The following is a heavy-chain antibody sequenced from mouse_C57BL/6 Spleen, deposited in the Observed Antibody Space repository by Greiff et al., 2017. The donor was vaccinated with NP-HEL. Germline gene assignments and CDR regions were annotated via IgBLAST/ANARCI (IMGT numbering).Heavy chain of an antibody. D-gene: IGHD1-1*01. Sequence: VQLQQSGAELVRPGTSVKLSCKASGYTFTSYWMHWVKQRPGQGLEWIGVIDPSDSYTNYNQKFKGKATLTVDTSSSTAYMQLSSLTSEDSAVYYCARSHYYGSSDYAMDYWGQGTSVTVSS. CDR2: IDPSDSYT. CDR3: ARSHYYGSSDYAMDY. J-gene: IGHJ4*01. V-gene: IGHV1-59*01. CDR1: GYTFTSYW.